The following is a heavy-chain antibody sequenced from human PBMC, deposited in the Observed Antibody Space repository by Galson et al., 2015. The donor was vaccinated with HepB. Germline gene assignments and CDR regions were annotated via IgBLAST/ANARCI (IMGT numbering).Heavy chain of an antibody. V-gene: IGHV1-18*04. J-gene: IGHJ4*02. CDR2: ISGHIGST. Sequence: SVKVSCKASGYIFTRYGITWVRQAPGQGLEWMGWISGHIGSTNYAQNFQDRVTMTTDTSTNTAYMELKTLRSDDTAVYYCARGSSWLEYWGQGTLVTVSS. CDR3: ARGSSWLEY. CDR1: GYIFTRYG. D-gene: IGHD6-13*01.